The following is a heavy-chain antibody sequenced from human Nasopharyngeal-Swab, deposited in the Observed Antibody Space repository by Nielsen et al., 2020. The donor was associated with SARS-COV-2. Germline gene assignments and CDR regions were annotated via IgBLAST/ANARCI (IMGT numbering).Heavy chain of an antibody. V-gene: IGHV3-53*01. CDR1: GLTVGSNY. D-gene: IGHD3-16*02. J-gene: IGHJ3*02. CDR3: ARVANYVWGNYRTDAFDI. CDR2: IYTAGST. Sequence: GGSLRLSCGASGLTVGSNYTSWVRQAPGKGLEWVSIIYTAGSTYYANSVKGRFTISRDNSKNTLDLQMNSLRAEDTAVYYCARVANYVWGNYRTDAFDIWGQGTVVTVSS.